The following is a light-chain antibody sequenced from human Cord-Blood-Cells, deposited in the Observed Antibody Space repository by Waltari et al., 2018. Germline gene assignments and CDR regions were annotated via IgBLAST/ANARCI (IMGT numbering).Light chain of an antibody. CDR3: AAWDDSLNGPV. V-gene: IGLV1-44*01. Sequence: QSVLPQPPSASGTPGPRVTIPCSVRSPNTGSHPVTWYQPLPGTAPKRLIHTNNQRPSGVPDRFSGSKSGTSASLAISGLQSEDEADYYCAAWDDSLNGPVFGGGTKLTVL. J-gene: IGLJ3*02. CDR1: SPNTGSHP. CDR2: TNN.